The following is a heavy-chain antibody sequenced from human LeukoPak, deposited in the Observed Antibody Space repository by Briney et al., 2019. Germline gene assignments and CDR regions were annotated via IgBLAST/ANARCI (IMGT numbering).Heavy chain of an antibody. V-gene: IGHV3-7*01. Sequence: PGGSLRLSCAASGFTFSNYWMNWVRQTPGKGLEWVANIKQNGSEKYYADSVEGRFTISRDNAKNSLYLQMNSLRAEDTAVYYCAGQQIYDSSRYRPVDCWGQGTLVTISS. CDR1: GFTFSNYW. J-gene: IGHJ4*02. CDR2: IKQNGSEK. D-gene: IGHD3-22*01. CDR3: AGQQIYDSSRYRPVDC.